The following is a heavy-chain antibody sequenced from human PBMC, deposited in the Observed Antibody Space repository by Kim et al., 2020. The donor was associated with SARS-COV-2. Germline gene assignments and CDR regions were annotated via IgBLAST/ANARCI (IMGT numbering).Heavy chain of an antibody. V-gene: IGHV4-59*13. CDR3: ARAKYISYFDY. J-gene: IGHJ4*02. Sequence: SETLSLTCTISGGSISSYYWNWIRQPPGKGLEWIGYIYYSGRTNYNPSLKSRVTISVDTSKNQFSLRLTSVIAADTAVYFCARAKYISYFDYWGQGTLVTVSS. CDR1: GGSISSYY. D-gene: IGHD6-6*01. CDR2: IYYSGRT.